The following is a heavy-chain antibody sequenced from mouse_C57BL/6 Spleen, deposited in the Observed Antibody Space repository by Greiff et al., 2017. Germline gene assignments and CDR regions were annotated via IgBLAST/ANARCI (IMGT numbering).Heavy chain of an antibody. CDR2: IYPSDSET. D-gene: IGHD2-5*01. Sequence: VQLQQSGAELVRPGSSVKLSCKASGYTFTSYWMDWVKQRPGQGLEWIGNIYPSDSETHYNQKFKDKATLTVDKSSSTAYMQLSSLTSEDSAVYYCARDSNYGYFDVWGTGTTVTVSS. J-gene: IGHJ1*03. V-gene: IGHV1-61*01. CDR1: GYTFTSYW. CDR3: ARDSNYGYFDV.